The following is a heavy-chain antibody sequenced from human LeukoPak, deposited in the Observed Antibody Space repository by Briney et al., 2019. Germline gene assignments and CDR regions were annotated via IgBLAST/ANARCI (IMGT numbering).Heavy chain of an antibody. D-gene: IGHD2-2*02. CDR2: IYTSGST. Sequence: PSETLSLTCTVSGGSISSGSYYWSWIRQPAGKGLEWIGRIYTSGSTNYNPSLKSRVTISVDTSKNQFSLKPSSVTAADTAVYYCARALGYCSSTSCYTSPYNWFDPWGQGTLVTVSS. J-gene: IGHJ5*02. CDR3: ARALGYCSSTSCYTSPYNWFDP. V-gene: IGHV4-61*02. CDR1: GGSISSGSYY.